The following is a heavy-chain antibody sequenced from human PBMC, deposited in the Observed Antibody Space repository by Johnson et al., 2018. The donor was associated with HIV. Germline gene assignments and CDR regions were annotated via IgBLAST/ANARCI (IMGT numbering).Heavy chain of an antibody. D-gene: IGHD2-15*01. J-gene: IGHJ3*02. Sequence: VQLVESGGDLVKPGGSLRLSCAASGFSFSDYYMSWIRRAPGKGLEWVSYISSSSSTTYYADSVKGRFTISRDNSKNTLYLQMNSLRAEDTAVYYCARDHLRRSHAFDIWGQGTMVTVSS. CDR1: GFSFSDYY. CDR2: ISSSSSTT. V-gene: IGHV3-11*01. CDR3: ARDHLRRSHAFDI.